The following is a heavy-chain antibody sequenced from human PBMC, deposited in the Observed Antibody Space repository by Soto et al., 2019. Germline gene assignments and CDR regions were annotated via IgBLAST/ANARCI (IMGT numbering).Heavy chain of an antibody. CDR1: GYTFTSYD. D-gene: IGHD1-26*01. CDR2: LSPSRGNT. V-gene: IGHV1-8*01. J-gene: IGHJ4*02. Sequence: QVQLVQSGAEAKKPGASLKVSCKASGYTFTSYDINWVRQATGQGLDWMGWLSPSRGNTGYAQKFQGRVTMTWDTSISTAYMELSSLTSEDTAVYYCARGIDAGYDYWGQGSLVTVSS. CDR3: ARGIDAGYDY.